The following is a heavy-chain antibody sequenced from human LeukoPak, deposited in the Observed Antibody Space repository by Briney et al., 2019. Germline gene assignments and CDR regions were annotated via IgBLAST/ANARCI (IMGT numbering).Heavy chain of an antibody. CDR3: ARGNNCVDY. CDR2: INHSGST. D-gene: IGHD2-21*01. CDR1: GGSFSGYY. J-gene: IGHJ4*02. Sequence: SETLSLTCAVYGGSFSGYYWSWIRQPPGKGLEWIGEINHSGSTNYNPSLKSRVTISVDTSKNQFSLKLSSVTAADTAVYYRARGNNCVDYWGQGTLVTVSS. V-gene: IGHV4-34*01.